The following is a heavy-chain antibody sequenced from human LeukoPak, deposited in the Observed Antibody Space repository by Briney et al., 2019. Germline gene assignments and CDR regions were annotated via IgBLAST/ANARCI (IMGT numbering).Heavy chain of an antibody. CDR2: IKQDGSEK. CDR1: GXTFSTYW. J-gene: IGHJ4*02. V-gene: IGHV3-7*04. CDR3: ARGHYYFDY. Sequence: PGGSLRLSCAASGXTFSTYWMSWVRQAPGKGMEWVANIKQDGSEKYYVDSVKGRFTISRDNAKNSVYLQMNSLRGEDTAVYYCARGHYYFDYWGQGSLVAVSS.